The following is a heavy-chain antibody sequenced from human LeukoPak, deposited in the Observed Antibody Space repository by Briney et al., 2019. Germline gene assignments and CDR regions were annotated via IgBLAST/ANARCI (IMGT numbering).Heavy chain of an antibody. Sequence: GWSLRLSCAVSGITFTTYGMHWVRQAPGKGLEWVAFIRYDGSTKYYADSVKGRFTISRHNSKNTLYLQMNSLRADDTALYYCARDNYGFDYWGQGTLVTVSS. V-gene: IGHV3-30*02. CDR1: GITFTTYG. J-gene: IGHJ4*02. D-gene: IGHD3-10*01. CDR2: IRYDGSTK. CDR3: ARDNYGFDY.